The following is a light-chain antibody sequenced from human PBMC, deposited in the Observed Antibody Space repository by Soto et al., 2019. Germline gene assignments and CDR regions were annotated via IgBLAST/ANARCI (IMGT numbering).Light chain of an antibody. CDR3: QQYQNLIT. CDR2: KAS. J-gene: IGKJ5*01. Sequence: DIQMTQSPSTLSASVGDRVTITCRASQSIGHWLAWYQQKRGKPPKLLIYKASSLETKVPSRFSGSGSGTEFTLTISSLQPYDFETYYCQQYQNLITFGQGTRLEIK. V-gene: IGKV1-5*03. CDR1: QSIGHW.